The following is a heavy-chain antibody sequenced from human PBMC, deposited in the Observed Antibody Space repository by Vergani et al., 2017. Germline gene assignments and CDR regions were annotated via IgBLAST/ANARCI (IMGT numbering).Heavy chain of an antibody. D-gene: IGHD6-6*01. Sequence: QVQLQQWGAGLLKPSETLSLTCAVYGGSFNAYYWTWIRQPPGKGLEWIGEINHSGNNNYNPSLKSRVTMSVHTSKNQFSLKLRSVTAADTAVYFCARGNRIAARRLNYLDDWGQGALVTVSS. CDR3: ARGNRIAARRLNYLDD. CDR1: GGSFNAYY. V-gene: IGHV4-34*01. CDR2: INHSGNN. J-gene: IGHJ4*02.